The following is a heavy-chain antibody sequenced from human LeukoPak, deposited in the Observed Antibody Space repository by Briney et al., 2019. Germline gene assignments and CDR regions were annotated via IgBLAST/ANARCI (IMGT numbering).Heavy chain of an antibody. CDR1: GFTFSNFW. V-gene: IGHV3-7*01. D-gene: IGHD2-2*01. Sequence: GGSLRLSCAASGFTFSNFWVSWVRQAPGKGLEWVANIKQDGSARYSVDSVKGRFTTSRDSAKNSLYLQMNSLRAEDTAVYYCAKDHPDCRGSSCLLFDCWGQGTLVTVSS. J-gene: IGHJ4*02. CDR2: IKQDGSAR. CDR3: AKDHPDCRGSSCLLFDC.